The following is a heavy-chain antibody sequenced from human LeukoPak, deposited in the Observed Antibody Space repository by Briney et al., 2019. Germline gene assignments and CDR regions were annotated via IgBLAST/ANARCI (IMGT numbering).Heavy chain of an antibody. CDR1: GFTFCDYY. CDR2: INTGGSYT. CDR3: AGGHYGLDV. Sequence: PGGSLRLSCADSGFTFCDYYMSWIRQAPGKGLEWVSYINTGGSYTNYADSVKGRFTISRDNARNSLYLQMGSLRAEDTAIYYCAGGHYGLDVWGQGTTVTVSS. J-gene: IGHJ6*02. V-gene: IGHV3-11*05.